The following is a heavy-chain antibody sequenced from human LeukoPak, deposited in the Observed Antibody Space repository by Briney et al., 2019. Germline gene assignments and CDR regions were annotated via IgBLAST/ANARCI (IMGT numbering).Heavy chain of an antibody. V-gene: IGHV1-24*01. CDR2: VDPGDGET. J-gene: IGHJ5*02. Sequence: ASVKVSCKAYGYALSELSMHWVRQAPGKGLEWMGGVDPGDGETIYSQNFQGRVIMTEDRSTDTAYMELSSLRSEDTAVYFCVNSLRYFDWSFDPWGQGTLVSVSS. D-gene: IGHD3-9*01. CDR3: VNSLRYFDWSFDP. CDR1: GYALSELS.